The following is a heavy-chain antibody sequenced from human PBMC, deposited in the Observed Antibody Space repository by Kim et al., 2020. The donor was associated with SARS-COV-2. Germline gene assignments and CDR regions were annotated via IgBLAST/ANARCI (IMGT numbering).Heavy chain of an antibody. D-gene: IGHD1-7*01. CDR1: GFTFSSYS. CDR2: ISSSSSYI. J-gene: IGHJ4*02. CDR3: ARGPQTTFDY. V-gene: IGHV3-21*01. Sequence: GGSLRLSFAASGFTFSSYSMNWVRQAPGKGLEWVSSISSSSSYIYYADSVKGRFTISRDNAKNSLYLQMNSLRAEDTAVYYCARGPQTTFDYWGQGTLVTVSS.